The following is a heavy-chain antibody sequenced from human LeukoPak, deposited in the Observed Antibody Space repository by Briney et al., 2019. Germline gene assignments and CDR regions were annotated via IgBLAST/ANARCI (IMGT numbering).Heavy chain of an antibody. J-gene: IGHJ6*02. CDR1: GGSISSYY. Sequence: SETLSLTCTVSGGSISSYYWSWIRQPAGKGLEWIGRIYTSGSTNYNPSLKSRVTMSVDTSKNQFSLKLGSVTAADTAVYYRARGVALVPDYYYYGMDVWGQGTTVTVSS. CDR3: ARGVALVPDYYYYGMDV. V-gene: IGHV4-4*07. D-gene: IGHD6-13*01. CDR2: IYTSGST.